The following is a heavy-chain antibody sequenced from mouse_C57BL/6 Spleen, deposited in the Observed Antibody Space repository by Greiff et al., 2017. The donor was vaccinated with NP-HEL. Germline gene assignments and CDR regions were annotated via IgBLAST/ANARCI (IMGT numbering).Heavy chain of an antibody. CDR2: IHPNSGST. CDR1: GYTFTSYW. J-gene: IGHJ3*01. CDR3: ARGDYYGSSSGFAY. D-gene: IGHD1-1*01. V-gene: IGHV1-64*01. Sequence: QIQLQQPGAELVKPGASVKLSCKASGYTFTSYWMHWVKQRPGQGLEWIGMIHPNSGSTNYNEKFKSKATLTVDKSSSTAYMQLSSLTSEDSAVYYCARGDYYGSSSGFAYWGQGTLVTVSA.